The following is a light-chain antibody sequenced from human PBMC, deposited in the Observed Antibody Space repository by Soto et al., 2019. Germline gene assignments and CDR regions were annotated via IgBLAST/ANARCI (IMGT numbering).Light chain of an antibody. V-gene: IGLV2-8*01. CDR2: EVS. CDR1: SSDVGGYNY. Sequence: QSVLTQPPSASGSPGQSVTIPCTGTSSDVGGYNYVSWYQQHPGKAPKLMIYEVSKRPSGVPDRFSGSKSGNTASLTVSGLQAEDEADYYCSSYAGSNNLYVFGTGTKVTVL. J-gene: IGLJ1*01. CDR3: SSYAGSNNLYV.